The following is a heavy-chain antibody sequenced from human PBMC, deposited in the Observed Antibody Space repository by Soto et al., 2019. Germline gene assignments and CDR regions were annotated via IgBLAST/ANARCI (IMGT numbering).Heavy chain of an antibody. CDR2: IDQTGRT. D-gene: IGHD3-10*01. CDR3: ARGVGSGRDYGLDV. V-gene: IGHV4-34*01. CDR1: GESFSDYF. Sequence: QVQLQQWGAGLLKPSETLSLTCAVSGESFSDYFWSWIRQPPGKGLEWIGEIDQTGRTNYNPSLNSRVIMSVDTSKNQFSLNLSSVTAADTAMYYCARGVGSGRDYGLDVWGQGTTVTVS. J-gene: IGHJ6*02.